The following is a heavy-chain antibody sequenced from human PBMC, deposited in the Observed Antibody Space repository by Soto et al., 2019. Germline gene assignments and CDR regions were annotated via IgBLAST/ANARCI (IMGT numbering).Heavy chain of an antibody. CDR2: IYYSGST. Sequence: QLQLQESGPGLVKPSETLSLTCTVSGGSISSSSYYWGWIRQPPGKGLEWIGYIYYSGSTYYNPSLKSRVTMSVDTSKNQLSLKLSSVTAADTAVYYCASFPNYYDVNWFDPWGQGTLVTVSS. J-gene: IGHJ5*02. CDR1: GGSISSSSYY. V-gene: IGHV4-39*01. D-gene: IGHD3-22*01. CDR3: ASFPNYYDVNWFDP.